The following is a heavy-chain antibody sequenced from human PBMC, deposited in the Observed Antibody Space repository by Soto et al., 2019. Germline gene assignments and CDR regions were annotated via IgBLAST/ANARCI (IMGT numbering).Heavy chain of an antibody. CDR1: GGTFSSYA. CDR3: ARVPVAGRRVGAFDI. J-gene: IGHJ3*02. V-gene: IGHV1-69*01. CDR2: IIPIFGKA. D-gene: IGHD6-19*01. Sequence: QVQLVQSGAEVKKPGSSVKVSCKASGGTFSSYAISWVRQAPGQGLEWMGGIIPIFGKANYAQKFQGRVTINADESTSTAYMELSSLSSEDTAVYYFARVPVAGRRVGAFDIWGQGTMVTVSS.